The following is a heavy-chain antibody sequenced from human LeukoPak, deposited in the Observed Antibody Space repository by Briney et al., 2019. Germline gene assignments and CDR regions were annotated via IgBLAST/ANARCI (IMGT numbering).Heavy chain of an antibody. J-gene: IGHJ4*02. CDR2: ISGSGGST. CDR1: GFTFSSYA. D-gene: IGHD2-15*01. Sequence: GGSLRLSCAASGFTFSSYAMSWVRQAPGKGLEWVSAISGSGGSTYYADSVKGRFTISRDNSKNTLYLQMNSLRAEDTAVYYCAEDGTPTPYPFDYWGQGTLVTVSS. CDR3: AEDGTPTPYPFDY. V-gene: IGHV3-23*01.